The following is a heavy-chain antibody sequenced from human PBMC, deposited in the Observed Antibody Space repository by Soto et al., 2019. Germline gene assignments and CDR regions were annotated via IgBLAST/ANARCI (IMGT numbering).Heavy chain of an antibody. CDR2: VYYGGNT. CDR3: ARWSRYYYYMDV. V-gene: IGHV4-59*11. Sequence: SETLSLTCTVSGGSISPHSWSWMRQSPGRGLEWLGYVYYGGNTNYNPSLESRVTISLDTSKNQFSLKLSSVTAADTAVYYCARWSRYYYYMDVWGKGTTVIVSS. J-gene: IGHJ6*03. D-gene: IGHD2-15*01. CDR1: GGSISPHS.